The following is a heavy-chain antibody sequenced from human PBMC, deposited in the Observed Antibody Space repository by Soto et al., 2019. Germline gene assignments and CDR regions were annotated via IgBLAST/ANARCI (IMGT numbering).Heavy chain of an antibody. Sequence: QVQLVQSGAELKKPGASVKISCQASGYNLIHYAIYWVRQAPGQGLEWMGWVNGGDDNTRYSQKVQGRLTITRDVSASTFYMELTSLRFEDTAVYYCAREREPTDPDFGPWGQGTLVTVSS. D-gene: IGHD1-1*01. CDR2: VNGGDDNT. V-gene: IGHV1-3*01. CDR3: AREREPTDPDFGP. CDR1: GYNLIHYA. J-gene: IGHJ5*02.